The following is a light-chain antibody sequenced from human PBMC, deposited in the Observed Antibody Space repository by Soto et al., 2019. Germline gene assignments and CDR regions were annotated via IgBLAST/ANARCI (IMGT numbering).Light chain of an antibody. CDR2: DAS. J-gene: IGKJ4*01. Sequence: IVLTQSPATLSLSPGEGATLSCRASQSVSNYLAWYQQKPGQAPRLLLYDASNRATGIPDRFSGSGSGTDFTLTISWLEPEDCAVYYCQQGSNWPRTFGGGTKVDIK. CDR1: QSVSNY. V-gene: IGKV3-11*01. CDR3: QQGSNWPRT.